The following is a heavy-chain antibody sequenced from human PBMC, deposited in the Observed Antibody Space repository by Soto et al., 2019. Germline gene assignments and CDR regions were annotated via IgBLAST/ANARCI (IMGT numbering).Heavy chain of an antibody. V-gene: IGHV1-2*02. Sequence: QVQLVQSGAEVKKPGASVKVSCKASGYTFTGYYIHWVRQARGQGLEWMGWVNLESGGATYQQKVQGRVTMTRDTSIRTAKMELNRLGSDDTATYYGARDVGGSSSYLAYWGQGALVTVSS. J-gene: IGHJ4*02. CDR2: VNLESGGA. D-gene: IGHD6-6*01. CDR3: ARDVGGSSSYLAY. CDR1: GYTFTGYY.